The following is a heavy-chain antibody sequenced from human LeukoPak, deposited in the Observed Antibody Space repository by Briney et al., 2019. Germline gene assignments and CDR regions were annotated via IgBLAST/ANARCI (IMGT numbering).Heavy chain of an antibody. J-gene: IGHJ4*02. CDR1: GYTFTGYY. Sequence: ASVKVSCKASGYTFTGYYMHWVRQAPGQGLEWMGWINPNSGGTNYAQKFQGRVTMTRDTSISTAYMELSRLRSDDTAVYYCAQQSLYYYDSSGYTYYFDYWGQGTLVTVSS. CDR2: INPNSGGT. CDR3: AQQSLYYYDSSGYTYYFDY. D-gene: IGHD3-22*01. V-gene: IGHV1-2*02.